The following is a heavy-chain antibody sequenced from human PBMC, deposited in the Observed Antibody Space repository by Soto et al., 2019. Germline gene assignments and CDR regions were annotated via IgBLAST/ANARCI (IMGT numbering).Heavy chain of an antibody. Sequence: PSETLSLTCTVSGGSISSTNYYWGWIRQPPGKGLEWIGNVYYNGFTYYNPSLKSRVTISVDTSKNHFSLKLTSVTAADTAVYYCARQDDFWSGSNRFHPWGPGPLVTVSS. V-gene: IGHV4-39*01. CDR1: GGSISSTNYY. CDR3: ARQDDFWSGSNRFHP. CDR2: VYYNGFT. D-gene: IGHD3-3*01. J-gene: IGHJ5*02.